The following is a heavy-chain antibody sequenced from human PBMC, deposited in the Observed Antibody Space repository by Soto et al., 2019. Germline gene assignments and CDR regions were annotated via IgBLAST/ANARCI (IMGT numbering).Heavy chain of an antibody. J-gene: IGHJ4*02. CDR1: GGSISGSSYY. V-gene: IGHV4-39*01. CDR3: ARLVAGAPAYHFDY. CDR2: LYYSGST. Sequence: QLQLQESGPGLVKPSETLSLTCTVSGGSISGSSYYWGWIRQPPGKGLEWIGSLYYSGSTYYNPSVKSRVPISVDTSNKQFSLRLSSVTAAETAVYYCARLVAGAPAYHFDYWGQGTLVTVSS. D-gene: IGHD1-26*01.